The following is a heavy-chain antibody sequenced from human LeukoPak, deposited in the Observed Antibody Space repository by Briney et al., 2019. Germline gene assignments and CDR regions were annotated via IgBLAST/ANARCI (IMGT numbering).Heavy chain of an antibody. CDR3: ARHRGYGDYEHDY. J-gene: IGHJ4*02. CDR1: DDSISDYY. Sequence: SETLSLTCTVSDDSISDYYRGWLRQPPGKGLEWIGYIYYSGSTNYNPSLKSRVTISVDTSKNQFSLKLSSVTAADTAVYYCARHRGYGDYEHDYWGQGTLVTVSS. D-gene: IGHD4-17*01. V-gene: IGHV4-59*08. CDR2: IYYSGST.